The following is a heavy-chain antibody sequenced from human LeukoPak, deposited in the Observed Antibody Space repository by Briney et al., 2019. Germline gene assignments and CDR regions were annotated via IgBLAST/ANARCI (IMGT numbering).Heavy chain of an antibody. CDR2: ISNDGSHK. J-gene: IGHJ4*02. D-gene: IGHD2-2*01. V-gene: IGHV3-30*03. CDR3: ARGGVPTAMVDY. CDR1: GFTFSTYG. Sequence: QSGGSLRLSCVVSGFTFSTYGMPWVRQAPGKGLEWLAVISNDGSHKYYADSVKGRFTISRDNSNNTLSMQMNSLRIEDTAVYYCARGGVPTAMVDYWGQGILVTVSS.